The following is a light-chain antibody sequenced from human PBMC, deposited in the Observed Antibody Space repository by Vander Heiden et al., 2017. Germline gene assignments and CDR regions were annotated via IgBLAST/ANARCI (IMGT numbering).Light chain of an antibody. CDR3: QAWDSSYVV. CDR1: KLGAKY. V-gene: IGLV3-1*01. Sequence: SYELTQPPSVSVSPGQTASITCSGDKLGAKYACWYQQKPGQSPVLVIYQDSKRPSGIPERFSGSNSGNTATLTISGTQAMDEADYYCQAWDSSYVVFGGGTKLTVL. CDR2: QDS. J-gene: IGLJ2*01.